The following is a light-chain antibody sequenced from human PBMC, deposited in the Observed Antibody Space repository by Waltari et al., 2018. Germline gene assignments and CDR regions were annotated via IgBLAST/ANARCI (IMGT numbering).Light chain of an antibody. CDR1: QTISNH. J-gene: IGKJ4*01. V-gene: IGKV1-39*01. CDR3: QQAASFPLT. CDR2: GVS. Sequence: DIQMTQSPSSLSASVGDRVTITCRASQTISNHLNWYQHKPGQAPRLLIFGVSSLRGGVPSRFRGSGSETDFTLTISGLQPEDLATYYCQQAASFPLTFGGGTKVEIK.